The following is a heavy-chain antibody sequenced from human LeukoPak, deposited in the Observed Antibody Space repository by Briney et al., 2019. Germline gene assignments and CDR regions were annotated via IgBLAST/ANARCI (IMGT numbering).Heavy chain of an antibody. D-gene: IGHD3-9*01. CDR1: GFTFSSYA. CDR2: ISSDSSTI. CDR3: ARGYYDILTGYFDY. V-gene: IGHV3-48*02. J-gene: IGHJ4*02. Sequence: PGGSLRLSCAASGFTFSSYAIHWVRQAPGKGLQWISYISSDSSTIHYADSVQGRFTISRDNDKNSLYLQMNSLRDEDTAVYYCARGYYDILTGYFDYWGQGTLVTVSS.